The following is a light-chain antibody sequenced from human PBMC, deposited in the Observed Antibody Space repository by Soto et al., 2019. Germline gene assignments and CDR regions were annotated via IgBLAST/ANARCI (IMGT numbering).Light chain of an antibody. CDR3: QQADRFPIT. Sequence: DIQMTQSPSSVSASVGDRVTISCRASEDINSRLALYQQKPGNAPKLLIYAAFILQSGVPSRFSGYGSGTDFTLSISSLHPEDFATYYCQQADRFPITFGQGTRLEI. CDR2: AAF. J-gene: IGKJ5*01. CDR1: EDINSR. V-gene: IGKV1-12*01.